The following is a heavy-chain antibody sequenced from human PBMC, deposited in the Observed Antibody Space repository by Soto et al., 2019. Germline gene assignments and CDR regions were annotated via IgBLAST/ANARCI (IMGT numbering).Heavy chain of an antibody. CDR3: LKDESIDWYSGHFRH. CDR2: INWNSGSI. J-gene: IGHJ1*01. CDR1: GFTFDDYA. Sequence: EVQLVESGGGLVQPGRSLRLSCAASGFTFDDYAMHWVRQVPGKGLEWVSGINWNSGSIGYGDSVKGRFAISRDNAKNSLHLQMISLSAEDTAFYYCLKDESIDWYSGHFRHWGQGTLVTVSS. V-gene: IGHV3-9*01. D-gene: IGHD1-26*01.